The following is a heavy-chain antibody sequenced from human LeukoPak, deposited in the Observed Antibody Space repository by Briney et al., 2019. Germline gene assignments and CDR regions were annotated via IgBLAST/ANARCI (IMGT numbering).Heavy chain of an antibody. D-gene: IGHD3-22*01. V-gene: IGHV3-74*01. CDR3: ARGGIDHYDSSGYYPFDY. Sequence: GGSLRLSCAASGFTFSSYWMHWVRQAPGKGLVWVSRINSDGSSTSYADSVRGRFTISRDNAKNTLYLQMNSLRAEDTAVYYCARGGIDHYDSSGYYPFDYWGQGTLVTVSS. CDR1: GFTFSSYW. J-gene: IGHJ4*02. CDR2: INSDGSST.